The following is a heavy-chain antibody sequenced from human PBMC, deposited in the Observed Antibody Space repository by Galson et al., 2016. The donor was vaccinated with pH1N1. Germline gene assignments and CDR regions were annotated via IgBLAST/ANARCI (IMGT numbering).Heavy chain of an antibody. D-gene: IGHD5-18*01. CDR2: ISWNSGSI. V-gene: IGHV3-9*01. J-gene: IGHJ4*02. Sequence: SLRLSCAASGFTFDDYAMYWVRQAPGKGLEWVSGISWNSGSIGYADSVKGRFTISRDNAKNSLYLQMNSLRAEDTALYHCAKVRGYSYGPFEYWGQGTLVTVSS. CDR3: AKVRGYSYGPFEY. CDR1: GFTFDDYA.